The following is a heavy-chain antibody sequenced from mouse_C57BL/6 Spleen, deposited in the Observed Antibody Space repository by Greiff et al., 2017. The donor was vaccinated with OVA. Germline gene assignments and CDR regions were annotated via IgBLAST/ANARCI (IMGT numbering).Heavy chain of an antibody. D-gene: IGHD2-1*01. CDR2: IRNKANGYTT. V-gene: IGHV7-3*01. CDR3: ARYSNYVYFDG. Sequence: EVQRVESGGGLVQPGGSLSLSCAASGFSFTDYYMSWVRQPPGKALEWLGFIRNKANGYTTEYSVYVKGRFTISRDNSQSNLYLQMNALRAEDSATYYCARYSNYVYFDGWGTGTTVTVSS. CDR1: GFSFTDYY. J-gene: IGHJ1*03.